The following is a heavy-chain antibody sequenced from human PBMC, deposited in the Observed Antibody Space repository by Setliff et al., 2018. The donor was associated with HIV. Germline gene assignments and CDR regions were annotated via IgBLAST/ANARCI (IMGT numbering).Heavy chain of an antibody. D-gene: IGHD3-10*01. J-gene: IGHJ5*02. CDR2: IYYSGST. V-gene: IGHV4-31*03. CDR3: ARECARHYGSGRYHSWFDP. Sequence: NPSETLSLTCTVSGGSISSGNYYWSWIRQHPGKGLEWIGYIYYSGSTYYNPSLKSRVTMSVDTSKNQFSLKLSSVTAADTAVYYWARECARHYGSGRYHSWFDPWGQGTQVTVSS. CDR1: GGSISSGNYY.